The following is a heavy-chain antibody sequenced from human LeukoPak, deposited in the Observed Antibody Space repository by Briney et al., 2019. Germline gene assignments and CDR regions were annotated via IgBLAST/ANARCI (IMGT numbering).Heavy chain of an antibody. V-gene: IGHV4-4*07. Sequence: SETLSLTCTVSGGSVSSDYWSWIRQPAGKGLEWIGRILTSGTTDYNPSLKSRVTMSVDSSKNHFYLKLTSLTAADTAVYYCARDIGQQLVHFDFWGQGTLVTVSS. J-gene: IGHJ4*02. CDR3: ARDIGQQLVHFDF. CDR2: ILTSGTT. CDR1: GGSVSSDY. D-gene: IGHD6-13*01.